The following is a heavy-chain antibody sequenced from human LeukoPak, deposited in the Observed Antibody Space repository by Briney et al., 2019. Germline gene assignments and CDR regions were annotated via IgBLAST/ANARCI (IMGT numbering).Heavy chain of an antibody. J-gene: IGHJ6*02. CDR2: IKKDGSEK. CDR1: GFTFSSYW. V-gene: IGHV3-7*01. Sequence: GGSLRLSCAASGFTFSSYWMIWVRQAPGKGLEWVANIKKDGSEKYYVDSVKGRFTISRDNAKNSLHLQMSSLRAEDTAVYYCARAASLISPAAFDVWGQGTTVTVSS. CDR3: ARAASLISPAAFDV. D-gene: IGHD2-2*01.